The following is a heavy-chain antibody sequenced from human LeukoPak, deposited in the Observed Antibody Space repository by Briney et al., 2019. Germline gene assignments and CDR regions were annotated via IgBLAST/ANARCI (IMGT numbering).Heavy chain of an antibody. CDR3: ARSSVPYYYYNYYMDV. CDR1: GGSISNYY. D-gene: IGHD3-22*01. J-gene: IGHJ6*03. Sequence: SETLSLTCTVSGGSISNYYWTWIRQPPGKGLEWIGYIYYSGSTNYNPSLKSRVTISVDTSKNQFSLKLSSVTAADTAVYYCARSSVPYYYYNYYMDVWGKGTTVTVSS. V-gene: IGHV4-59*01. CDR2: IYYSGST.